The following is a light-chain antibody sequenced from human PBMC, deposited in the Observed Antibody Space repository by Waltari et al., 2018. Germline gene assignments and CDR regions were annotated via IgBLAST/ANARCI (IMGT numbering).Light chain of an antibody. Sequence: IQLTQSPSSLSAFVGARAPTTCRASQGISSYLAWYQQKPGKAPKLLIYAASTLQSGVPSRFSGSGSGTDFTLTISSLQPEDFATYYCQQLNSYLLTFGGGTKVEIK. V-gene: IGKV1-9*01. CDR1: QGISSY. J-gene: IGKJ4*01. CDR2: AAS. CDR3: QQLNSYLLT.